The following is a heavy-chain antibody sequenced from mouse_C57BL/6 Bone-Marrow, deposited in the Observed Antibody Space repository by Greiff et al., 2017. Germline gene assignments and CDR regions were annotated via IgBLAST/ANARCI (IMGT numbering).Heavy chain of an antibody. D-gene: IGHD1-1*01. CDR3: VAGPTPLGAMDY. CDR2: IRSKSNNYAT. CDR1: GFSFNTYA. J-gene: IGHJ4*01. V-gene: IGHV10-1*01. Sequence: EVKLVESGGGLVQPKGSLKLSCAASGFSFNTYAMNWVRQAPGKGLEWVARIRSKSNNYATYYADSVKDRFTISRDDSESMLYLQMNNLKTEDTAMYYCVAGPTPLGAMDYWGQGTSVTVSS.